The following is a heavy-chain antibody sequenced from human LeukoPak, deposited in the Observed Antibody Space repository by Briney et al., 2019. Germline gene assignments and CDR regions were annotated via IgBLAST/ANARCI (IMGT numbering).Heavy chain of an antibody. V-gene: IGHV4-4*02. J-gene: IGHJ4*02. CDR1: GGSISSSNW. CDR2: INHSGST. CDR3: ARDSREYYYDSSGYP. Sequence: AETLSLTCAVSGGSISSSNWWSWVRQPPGKGLEWIGEINHSGSTNYNPSLKSRVTISVDRSKNQFSLKLSSVTAADTAVYYCARDSREYYYDSSGYPWGQGTLVTVSS. D-gene: IGHD3-22*01.